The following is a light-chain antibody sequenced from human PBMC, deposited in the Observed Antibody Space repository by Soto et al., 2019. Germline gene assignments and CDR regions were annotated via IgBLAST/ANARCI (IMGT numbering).Light chain of an antibody. V-gene: IGKV1-33*01. Sequence: DIQMTQSPSSLSASVGDRVTITCQASQDISNYLIWYQQKPGKAPKLLIYDASKLETGVPSRFSGSGSGTDFTFTISSLQTEDIATYYCQQYDNLPPLTFGGGTKVEIK. CDR3: QQYDNLPPLT. J-gene: IGKJ4*01. CDR1: QDISNY. CDR2: DAS.